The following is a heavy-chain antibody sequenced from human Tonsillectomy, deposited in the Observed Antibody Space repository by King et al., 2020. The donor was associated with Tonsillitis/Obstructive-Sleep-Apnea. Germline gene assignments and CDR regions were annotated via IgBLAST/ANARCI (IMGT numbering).Heavy chain of an antibody. Sequence: VQLVESGGGVVRPGGSLRLSCAASGFTFDDYGMSWVRQAPGKGLEWVSGINWNGGSTGYADSVKGRFTISRDNAKNSLYLQMNSLRAEDTALYYCAREKGYCSSTSCYGGGIYYYYYMDVWGKGTTVTVSS. CDR2: INWNGGST. CDR3: AREKGYCSSTSCYGGGIYYYYYMDV. D-gene: IGHD2-2*01. CDR1: GFTFDDYG. V-gene: IGHV3-20*04. J-gene: IGHJ6*03.